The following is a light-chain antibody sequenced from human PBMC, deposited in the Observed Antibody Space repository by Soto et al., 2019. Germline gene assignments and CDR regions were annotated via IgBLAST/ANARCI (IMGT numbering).Light chain of an antibody. CDR2: GAS. J-gene: IGKJ1*01. Sequence: EIVMTQSPATLSVSPGERATLSCRASQSVSSNLAWYQQKPGQAPRLLISGASTRATGIPARFSGSGSGTELTLTISSLQSEDFAVYYCQQYNYWPTFGQGTKGEIK. CDR1: QSVSSN. V-gene: IGKV3-15*01. CDR3: QQYNYWPT.